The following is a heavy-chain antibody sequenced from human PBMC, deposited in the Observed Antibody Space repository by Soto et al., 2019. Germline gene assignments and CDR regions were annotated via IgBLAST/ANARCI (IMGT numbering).Heavy chain of an antibody. CDR3: SRVSVPAALREYYYYGMDV. V-gene: IGHV4-59*01. CDR1: GGSISSYY. CDR2: IYYSGRT. Sequence: PSETLSLTCTVYGGSISSYYWSWIRQPPGNGLKWIGYIYYSGRTNYNPSLKSRVTISVDTSKNQFSLKLSSVTAADTAVYYCSRVSVPAALREYYYYGMDVWGKGNTVTVSS. J-gene: IGHJ6*04. D-gene: IGHD2-2*01.